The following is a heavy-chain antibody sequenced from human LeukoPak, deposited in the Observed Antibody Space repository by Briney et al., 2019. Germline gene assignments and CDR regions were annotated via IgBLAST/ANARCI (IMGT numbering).Heavy chain of an antibody. CDR3: ARDPPYYYDSSGYYTYYYYYMDV. CDR1: GYTFTSYG. Sequence: ASVKVSCKASGYTFTSYGISWVRQAPGQGLGWMGWISAYNGNTNYAQTLQGRVTMTTDTSTSTAYMELRSLRSDDTAVYYCARDPPYYYDSSGYYTYYYYYMDVWGKGTTVTVSS. CDR2: ISAYNGNT. J-gene: IGHJ6*03. V-gene: IGHV1-18*01. D-gene: IGHD3-22*01.